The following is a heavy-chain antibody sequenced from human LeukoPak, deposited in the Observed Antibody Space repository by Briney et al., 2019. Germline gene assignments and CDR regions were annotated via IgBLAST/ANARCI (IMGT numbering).Heavy chain of an antibody. J-gene: IGHJ4*02. Sequence: SETLSLTCAVYGGSFSGYYWSWIRQPLGKGLEWIGEINHSGSTNYNPSLKSRVTISVDTSKNQFSLKLSSVTAADTAVYYCARVVWRDIVVVPAAPFDYWGQGTLVTVSS. V-gene: IGHV4-34*01. CDR3: ARVVWRDIVVVPAAPFDY. CDR2: INHSGST. CDR1: GGSFSGYY. D-gene: IGHD2-2*01.